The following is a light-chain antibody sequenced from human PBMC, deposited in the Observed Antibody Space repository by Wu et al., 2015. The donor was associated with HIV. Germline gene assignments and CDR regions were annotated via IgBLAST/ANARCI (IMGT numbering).Light chain of an antibody. CDR3: QQYDFWPRT. V-gene: IGKV3-15*01. CDR2: GAS. CDR1: QSVGSN. Sequence: EVVMTQSPATLSVSPGERVTLSCRASQSVGSNLAWYQQKPGQAPRLLISGASNRAAGVPARFSGSRSGTDFTLSVSSLQSEDFAIYYCQQYDFWPRTFSPGTRVEIK. J-gene: IGKJ1*01.